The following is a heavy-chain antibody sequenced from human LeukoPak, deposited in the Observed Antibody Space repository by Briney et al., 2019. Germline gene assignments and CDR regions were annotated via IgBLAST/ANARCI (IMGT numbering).Heavy chain of an antibody. D-gene: IGHD3-22*01. Sequence: PGGSLRLSCAASGFTFDDYGMSWVRQAPGKGLEWVSGINWNGGSTGYADSVKGRFTISRDNAKNSLYLQMNSLRAEDTAVYYCASSGGYYYDSSTRRAFDIWGQGTMVTVSS. V-gene: IGHV3-20*04. CDR1: GFTFDDYG. CDR3: ASSGGYYYDSSTRRAFDI. J-gene: IGHJ3*02. CDR2: INWNGGST.